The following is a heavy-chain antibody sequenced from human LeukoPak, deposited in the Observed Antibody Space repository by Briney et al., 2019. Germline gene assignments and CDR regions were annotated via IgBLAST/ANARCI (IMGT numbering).Heavy chain of an antibody. J-gene: IGHJ3*01. V-gene: IGHV3-7*01. CDR2: LNQDGSVQ. CDR1: GFTFSHYW. Sequence: PGGSLRLSCEASGFTFSHYWITWYRQAPGKGLEWVANLNQDGSVQAYGDSVRSRFTISRDNAKNSVYIQMSSLRVEDTAMYYCARDHNVADVWGQGTMVTVSS. CDR3: ARDHNVADV. D-gene: IGHD2-8*01.